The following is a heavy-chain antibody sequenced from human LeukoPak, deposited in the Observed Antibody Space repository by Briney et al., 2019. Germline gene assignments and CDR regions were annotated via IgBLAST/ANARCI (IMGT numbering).Heavy chain of an antibody. CDR3: AREGVLDYYVSSGIDY. CDR1: GGSISSGDYY. CDR2: IYYSGST. V-gene: IGHV4-30-4*01. J-gene: IGHJ4*02. D-gene: IGHD3-22*01. Sequence: SETLSLTCTVSGGSISSGDYYWSWIRQPLGKGLEWIGYIYYSGSTYYNPSLKSRVTISVDTSKNQFSLKLSSVTAADTAVYYCAREGVLDYYVSSGIDYWGQGTLVTVSS.